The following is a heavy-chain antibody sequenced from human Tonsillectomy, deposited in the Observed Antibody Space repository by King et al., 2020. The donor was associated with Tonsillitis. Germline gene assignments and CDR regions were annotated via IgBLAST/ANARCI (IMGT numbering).Heavy chain of an antibody. Sequence: VQLVESGGGLVQPGGSLRLSCAASGFTFNNYSMNCVRQAPGKGLEWVSYISSSSSTIDYADSVKGRFTISRDSAKNSLYLQMNSQRAEDTAVYYCARDYDFWSGHYYYYYGMDVWGQGTTVTVSS. J-gene: IGHJ6*02. V-gene: IGHV3-48*01. CDR2: ISSSSSTI. CDR3: ARDYDFWSGHYYYYYGMDV. D-gene: IGHD3-3*01. CDR1: GFTFNNYS.